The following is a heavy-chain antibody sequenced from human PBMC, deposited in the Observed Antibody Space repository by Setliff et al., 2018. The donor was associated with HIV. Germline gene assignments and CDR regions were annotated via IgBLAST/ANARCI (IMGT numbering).Heavy chain of an antibody. Sequence: SETLSLTCRVSGYFINIGHYCGWLRQSPGKGLEWIGTIYHSGGTYYNPSLKSRVTISVDTSNNQFSLRMNSVTAADTAVYYCATVDGTRYLDYWGQGKLVTVSS. CDR1: GYFINIGHY. CDR2: IYHSGGT. CDR3: ATVDGTRYLDY. J-gene: IGHJ4*02. D-gene: IGHD1-1*01. V-gene: IGHV4-38-2*02.